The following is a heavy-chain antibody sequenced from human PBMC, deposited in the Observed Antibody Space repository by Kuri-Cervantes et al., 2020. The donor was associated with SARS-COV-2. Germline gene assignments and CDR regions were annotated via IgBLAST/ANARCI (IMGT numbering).Heavy chain of an antibody. V-gene: IGHV3-21*01. Sequence: GESLKISCAASGFTFSSYSMNWVRQAPGKGLEWVSSISSSSSYIYYADSVKGRFTISRDNAKNSLYLQMSSLRAEDTAVYYCARGRYSSSCFDYWGQGTLVTVSS. CDR2: ISSSSSYI. CDR3: ARGRYSSSCFDY. J-gene: IGHJ4*02. D-gene: IGHD6-13*01. CDR1: GFTFSSYS.